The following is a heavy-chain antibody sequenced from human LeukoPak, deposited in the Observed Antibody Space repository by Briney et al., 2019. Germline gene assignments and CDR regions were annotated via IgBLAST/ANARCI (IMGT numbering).Heavy chain of an antibody. CDR3: ARAHVDDVEMVYAIRAFDI. D-gene: IGHD2-8*01. CDR1: GGSIRSGGYY. V-gene: IGHV4-31*03. J-gene: IGHJ3*02. CDR2: IDYSGIS. Sequence: SETLSLTCTVSGGSIRSGGYYWSWIRQHPGKGLGWIGYIDYSGISKYNPSLNSRVTISVDTSKNQFSLKLRSVTAADTAVYYCARAHVDDVEMVYAIRAFDIWGQGTLVTVSS.